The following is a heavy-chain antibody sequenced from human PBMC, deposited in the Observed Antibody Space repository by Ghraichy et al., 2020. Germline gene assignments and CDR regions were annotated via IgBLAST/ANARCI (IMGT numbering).Heavy chain of an antibody. CDR3: AHRRVWIAARSPGGSFDY. CDR2: IYWDDDK. V-gene: IGHV2-5*02. CDR1: GFSLSTSGVG. Sequence: SGPTLVKPTQTLTLTCTFSGFSLSTSGVGVGWIRQPPGKALEWLALIYWDDDKRYSPSLKSRLTITKDTSKNQVVLTMTNMDPVDTATYYCAHRRVWIAARSPGGSFDYWGQGTLVTVSS. J-gene: IGHJ4*02. D-gene: IGHD6-6*01.